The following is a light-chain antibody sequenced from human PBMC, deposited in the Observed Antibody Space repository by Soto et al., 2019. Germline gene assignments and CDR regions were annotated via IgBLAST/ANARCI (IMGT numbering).Light chain of an antibody. Sequence: IQLTQSPSSLSASVGDRVTITCRASQTISSYLNWYQQKPRKAPKLLIYVASSLQGGVPSRFSGSGSGTDFTLTIGSLQPDDFATYYCQQSYSTPITFGQGTRLEIK. CDR2: VAS. CDR1: QTISSY. CDR3: QQSYSTPIT. J-gene: IGKJ5*01. V-gene: IGKV1-39*01.